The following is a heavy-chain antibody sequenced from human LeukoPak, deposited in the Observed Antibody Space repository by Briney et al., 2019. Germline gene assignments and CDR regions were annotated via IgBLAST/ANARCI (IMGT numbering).Heavy chain of an antibody. CDR3: ARYGYYYDSSGYYPLY. Sequence: HGESLKISCKGSGYSFTSYWIGWVRQMPGKGLEWMGIIYPGDSDTRYSPSFQGQVTISADKSISTAYLQWSSLKASDTAMYYCARYGYYYDSSGYYPLYWGQGTLVTVSS. J-gene: IGHJ4*02. V-gene: IGHV5-51*01. CDR1: GYSFTSYW. CDR2: IYPGDSDT. D-gene: IGHD3-22*01.